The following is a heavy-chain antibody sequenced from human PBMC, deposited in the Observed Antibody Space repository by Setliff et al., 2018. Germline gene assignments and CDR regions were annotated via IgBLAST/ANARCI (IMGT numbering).Heavy chain of an antibody. CDR1: GGTFSSYA. Sequence: SCKASGGTFSSYAMSWVRQAPGKGLEWVSAISGSGGSTYYADSVKGRFTISRDNSKNTLYLQMNSLRAEDTAVYYCAKNGFGVVALGVNNWFDPWGQGTLVTVSS. V-gene: IGHV3-23*01. CDR3: AKNGFGVVALGVNNWFDP. D-gene: IGHD3-10*01. J-gene: IGHJ5*02. CDR2: ISGSGGST.